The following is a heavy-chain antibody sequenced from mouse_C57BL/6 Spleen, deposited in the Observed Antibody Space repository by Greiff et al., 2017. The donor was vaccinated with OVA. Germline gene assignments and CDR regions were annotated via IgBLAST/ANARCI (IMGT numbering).Heavy chain of an antibody. Sequence: EVQVVESGGGLVQSGRSLRLSCATSGFTFSDFYMEWVRQAPGKGLEWIAASRNKANDYTTEYSASVKGRFIVSRDTSQSILYLQMNALRAEDTAIYYCGRDESDGYYGAMDYWGQGTSVTVSS. V-gene: IGHV7-1*01. CDR2: SRNKANDYTT. J-gene: IGHJ4*01. D-gene: IGHD2-3*01. CDR1: GFTFSDFY. CDR3: GRDESDGYYGAMDY.